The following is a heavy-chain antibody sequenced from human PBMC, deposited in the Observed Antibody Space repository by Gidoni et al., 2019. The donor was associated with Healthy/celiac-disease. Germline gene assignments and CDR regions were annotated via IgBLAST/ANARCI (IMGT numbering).Heavy chain of an antibody. J-gene: IGHJ3*02. V-gene: IGHV3-23*01. CDR1: GFTFSSYA. Sequence: DVQLLESGGCLVQPGGSLRLSCAASGFTFSSYAMSWVRQAPGKGLEWVSAISGSGGSTYYADSVKGRLTIYRDNSKNTLYMQMNSLRAEETAVYYCAKDGNDAFDIWGQGTMVTVSS. CDR3: AKDGNDAFDI. CDR2: ISGSGGST.